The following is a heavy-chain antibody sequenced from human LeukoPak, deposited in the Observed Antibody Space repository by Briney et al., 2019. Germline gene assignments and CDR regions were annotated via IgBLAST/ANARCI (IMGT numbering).Heavy chain of an antibody. J-gene: IGHJ6*03. D-gene: IGHD2-2*01. Sequence: SVKVSCKASGGTFSSYAISWVRQAPGQGLEWMGGIIPIFGTANYTQKFQGRVTITADESTSTAYMELSSLRSEDTAVYYCALCLSSTWYHYMDVWGKGTTVTVSS. CDR1: GGTFSSYA. CDR2: IIPIFGTA. V-gene: IGHV1-69*01. CDR3: ALCLSSTWYHYMDV.